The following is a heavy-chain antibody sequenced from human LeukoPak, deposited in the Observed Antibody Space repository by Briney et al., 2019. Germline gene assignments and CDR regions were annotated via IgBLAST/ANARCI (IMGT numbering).Heavy chain of an antibody. D-gene: IGHD3-22*01. CDR2: IYSGGST. J-gene: IGHJ4*02. Sequence: PGGSLRLSCAASGFTVSSNYMSWVRQAPGKGLEWVSVIYSGGSTYFAVSVKGRFTISRDNSKNTLYLQMNSLRAEDTAVYYCARPYDSSGTAYYWGQGTLVTVSS. CDR1: GFTVSSNY. V-gene: IGHV3-66*04. CDR3: ARPYDSSGTAYY.